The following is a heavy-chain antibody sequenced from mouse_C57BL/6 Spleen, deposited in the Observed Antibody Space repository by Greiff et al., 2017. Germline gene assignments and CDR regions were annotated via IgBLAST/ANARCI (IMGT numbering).Heavy chain of an antibody. V-gene: IGHV1-53*01. Sequence: LQESGTELVKPGASVKLSCKASGYTFTSYWMHWVKQRPGQGLEWIGNINPSNGGTNYNEKFKSKATLTVDKSSSTAYMQLSSLTSEDSAVYYCARNHYGSSYDAMDYWGQGTSVTVSS. D-gene: IGHD1-1*01. CDR1: GYTFTSYW. CDR2: INPSNGGT. J-gene: IGHJ4*01. CDR3: ARNHYGSSYDAMDY.